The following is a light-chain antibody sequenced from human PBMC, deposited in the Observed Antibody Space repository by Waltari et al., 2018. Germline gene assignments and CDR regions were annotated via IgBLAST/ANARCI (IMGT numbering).Light chain of an antibody. CDR1: QRIRTY. CDR3: QQRNNWPLT. J-gene: IGKJ4*01. V-gene: IGKV3-11*01. Sequence: EVVLTQSPATLSLSPGERATLSCRASQRIRTYLAWYQQKPGQAPRLLIYDASKRATDIPARFSGSGSGTDFLLTISSLEPEDFASYYCQQRNNWPLTFGGGTKVEIK. CDR2: DAS.